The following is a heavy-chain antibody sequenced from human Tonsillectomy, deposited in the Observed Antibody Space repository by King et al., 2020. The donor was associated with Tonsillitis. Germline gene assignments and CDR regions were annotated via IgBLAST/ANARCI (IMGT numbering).Heavy chain of an antibody. J-gene: IGHJ4*02. CDR1: GFTFGDYA. CDR3: TRELDLTFYFDY. Sequence: VQLVESGGGLVQPGRSLRLSCTASGFTFGDYAMSWFRQAPGKGLEWVGFIRSKAYGGTTEYAASVKGRFTISRDDSKSIAYLQMNSLKTEDTAVYYCTRELDLTFYFDYWGQGTLVTVSS. CDR2: IRSKAYGGTT. D-gene: IGHD3-16*01. V-gene: IGHV3-49*03.